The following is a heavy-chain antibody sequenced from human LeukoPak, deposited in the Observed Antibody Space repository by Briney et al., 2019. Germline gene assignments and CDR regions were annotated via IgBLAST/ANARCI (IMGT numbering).Heavy chain of an antibody. CDR3: TTSDINYRPFDN. Sequence: VGSLRLSCAASGFNFSSYATHWVRQAPGKGLEYVSAINSNGRSTYYADSVKGRFTLSRDNSKNTLYLQMGSLRAEDMAVYYCTTSDINYRPFDNWGQGTLVTVSS. J-gene: IGHJ4*02. V-gene: IGHV3-64*02. CDR1: GFNFSSYA. CDR2: INSNGRST. D-gene: IGHD4-11*01.